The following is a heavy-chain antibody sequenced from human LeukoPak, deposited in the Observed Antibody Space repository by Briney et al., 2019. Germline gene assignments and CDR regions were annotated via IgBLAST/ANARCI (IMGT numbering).Heavy chain of an antibody. V-gene: IGHV5-51*01. CDR2: IYPGDSDT. CDR3: ARLTDYYDSSGYYRNYNWFDP. Sequence: GESLKISCKGSGYSFPNYWIAWVRQMPGKGLEWMGIIYPGDSDTKYSPSFEGQVTLSADKSINTAYLQWSSLTASDNAMYYCARLTDYYDSSGYYRNYNWFDPWGQGTLVTVSS. D-gene: IGHD3-22*01. CDR1: GYSFPNYW. J-gene: IGHJ5*02.